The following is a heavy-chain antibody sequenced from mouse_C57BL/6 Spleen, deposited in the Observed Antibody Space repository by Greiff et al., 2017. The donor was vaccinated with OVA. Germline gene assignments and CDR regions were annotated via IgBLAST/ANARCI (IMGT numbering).Heavy chain of an antibody. D-gene: IGHD1-1*01. CDR1: GYTFTSYW. V-gene: IGHV1-50*01. CDR2: IDPSDSYT. Sequence: QVQLQQPGAELVKPGASVKLSCKASGYTFTSYWMQWVKQRPGQGLEWIGEIDPSDSYTNYNQKFKGKATLTVDSSSSTAYMQLSSLTSEDSAVYYCARWFITTKGYCDVWGTGTTVTVSS. CDR3: ARWFITTKGYCDV. J-gene: IGHJ1*03.